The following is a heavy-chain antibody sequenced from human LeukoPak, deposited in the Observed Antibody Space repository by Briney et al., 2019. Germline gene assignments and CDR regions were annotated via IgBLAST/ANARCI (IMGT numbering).Heavy chain of an antibody. V-gene: IGHV4-39*07. CDR1: GGSISSSSYY. J-gene: IGHJ5*02. CDR3: ARVNTLIRGIGWFDP. Sequence: PSETLPFTCNVSGGSISSSSYYWGWIRQPPGKGLELIGNIYYSGTTYYNPSLKSRVTISVDTSKNQFSLKLSSVTAADTAVYYCARVNTLIRGIGWFDPWARESWSPSPQ. CDR2: IYYSGTT. D-gene: IGHD3-10*01.